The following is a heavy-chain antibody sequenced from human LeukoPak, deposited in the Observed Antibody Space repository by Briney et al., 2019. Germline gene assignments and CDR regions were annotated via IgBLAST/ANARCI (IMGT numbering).Heavy chain of an antibody. D-gene: IGHD2-15*01. V-gene: IGHV3-23*01. Sequence: SGGSLRLSCAASGFTFSGSGMSWVRQAPGKGLEWISSSGDSDGSTYYADSLKGRFTISRDNSKNTLYLQMNNLRAEDTAVYYCAKGGCRGTCNPLAYWGQGTTVTVSS. CDR1: GFTFSGSG. CDR3: AKGGCRGTCNPLAY. J-gene: IGHJ6*02. CDR2: SGDSDGST.